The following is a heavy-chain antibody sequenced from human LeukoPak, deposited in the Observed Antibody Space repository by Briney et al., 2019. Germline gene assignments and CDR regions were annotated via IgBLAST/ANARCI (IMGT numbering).Heavy chain of an antibody. J-gene: IGHJ4*02. Sequence: ASVKVSCKAFGYTFTGYYMHWVRQAPGQGLESMGWINPNSGGTNYAQKFQGRVTMTRDTSISTAYMELSRLRSDDTAVYYCARRGDGYKPFGYWGQGTLVTVSS. V-gene: IGHV1-2*02. CDR2: INPNSGGT. D-gene: IGHD5-24*01. CDR3: ARRGDGYKPFGY. CDR1: GYTFTGYY.